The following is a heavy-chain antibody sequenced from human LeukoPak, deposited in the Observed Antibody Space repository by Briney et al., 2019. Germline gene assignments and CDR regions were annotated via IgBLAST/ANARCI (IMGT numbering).Heavy chain of an antibody. CDR1: GFTFSSYW. J-gene: IGHJ4*02. D-gene: IGHD4-17*01. CDR2: IKQDGSEK. V-gene: IGHV3-7*01. CDR3: ARDFDYGDYGYYFDY. Sequence: GGSLRLSCAASGFTFSSYWMSWVRQAPGKGLEWVANIKQDGSEKYYVDSVKGRFTISRDNAKNSLYLQMNSLRAEDTAVYYCARDFDYGDYGYYFDYWGQGTLVTVSS.